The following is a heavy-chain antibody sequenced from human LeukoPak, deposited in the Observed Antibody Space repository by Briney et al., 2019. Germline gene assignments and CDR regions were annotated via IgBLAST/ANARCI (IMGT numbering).Heavy chain of an antibody. D-gene: IGHD1-26*01. CDR3: ARHPGIRYSGSYIDY. CDR1: GYTFTSYG. Sequence: ASVKVSCKASGYTFTSYGISWVRQAPGQGFEWMGWISAYNGNTNYAQKLQGRVTMTTDTSTSTAYMELRSLRSDDTAVYYCARHPGIRYSGSYIDYWGQGTLVTVSS. V-gene: IGHV1-18*01. J-gene: IGHJ4*02. CDR2: ISAYNGNT.